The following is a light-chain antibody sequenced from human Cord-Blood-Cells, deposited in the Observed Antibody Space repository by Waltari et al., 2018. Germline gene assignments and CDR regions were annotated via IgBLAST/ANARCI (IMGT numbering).Light chain of an antibody. CDR2: DVS. Sequence: QPALTQPASVSGSPGQSITIPCTGTSSDVGGYNYVSWYQQHPGKAPKLMIYDVSNRPSGVSNRFSGSKSGNTASLTISGLQAEDEADYYCSSYTSSSTLVFGGGTKLTVL. CDR3: SSYTSSSTLV. V-gene: IGLV2-14*03. J-gene: IGLJ3*02. CDR1: SSDVGGYNY.